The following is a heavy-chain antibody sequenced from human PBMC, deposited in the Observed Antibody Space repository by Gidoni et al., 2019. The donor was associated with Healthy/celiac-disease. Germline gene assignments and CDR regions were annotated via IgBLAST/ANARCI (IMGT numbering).Heavy chain of an antibody. CDR3: ARIPRIMITFGGVIGQAFDI. V-gene: IGHV4-39*01. D-gene: IGHD3-16*02. CDR1: GGSISSSSYY. Sequence: QLQLQESGPGLVKPSETLSLTCTVSGGSISSSSYYWAWIRQPPGKGLEWIGSIYYSGSTYYNPSLKSRVTISVDTSKNQFSLKLSSVTAADTAVYYCARIPRIMITFGGVIGQAFDIWGQGTMVTVSS. J-gene: IGHJ3*02. CDR2: IYYSGST.